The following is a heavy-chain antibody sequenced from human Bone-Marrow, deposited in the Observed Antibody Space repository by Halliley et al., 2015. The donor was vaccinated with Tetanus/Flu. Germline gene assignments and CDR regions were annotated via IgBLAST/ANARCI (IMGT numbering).Heavy chain of an antibody. CDR3: APRRSVGATYFDS. D-gene: IGHD1-26*01. Sequence: VPSSRGGGQTPSYGDSVRGRFTISRDSSRSPLYLQMNGLKADDTAVYYCAPRRSVGATYFDSWGQGTPVTVSS. V-gene: IGHV3-23*01. J-gene: IGHJ4*02. CDR2: SRGGGQTP.